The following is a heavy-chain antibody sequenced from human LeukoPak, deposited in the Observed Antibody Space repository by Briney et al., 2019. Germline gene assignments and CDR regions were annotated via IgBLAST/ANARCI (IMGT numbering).Heavy chain of an antibody. D-gene: IGHD5-18*01. CDR3: ARPIAGYSYGTLGNWFDP. CDR2: IYPGDSDT. Sequence: GESLKISCKGSGYSFTSYWIGWVRQMPGKGLEWMGIIYPGDSDTRYSPSFQGQVTISADKSISTAYLQWSSLKASDTAMYYCARPIAGYSYGTLGNWFDPWGQGTLVTVSS. V-gene: IGHV5-51*01. CDR1: GYSFTSYW. J-gene: IGHJ5*02.